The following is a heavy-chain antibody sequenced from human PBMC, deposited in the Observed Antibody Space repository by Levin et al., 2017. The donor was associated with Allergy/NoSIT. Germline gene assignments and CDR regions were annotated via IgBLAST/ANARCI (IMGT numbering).Heavy chain of an antibody. CDR3: ARTYCRGGTCYAFDI. CDR2: IYYSGTT. D-gene: IGHD2-15*01. V-gene: IGHV4-30-4*01. J-gene: IGHJ3*02. Sequence: SETLSLTCTVSGGSISSGDYYWSWLRQPPGEGLEWIGYIYYSGTTYYNPSLKSRVSISVDTYKNQFSLKLSSVTAAYTAVYYCARTYCRGGTCYAFDIWGQGTMVTVSS. CDR1: GGSISSGDYY.